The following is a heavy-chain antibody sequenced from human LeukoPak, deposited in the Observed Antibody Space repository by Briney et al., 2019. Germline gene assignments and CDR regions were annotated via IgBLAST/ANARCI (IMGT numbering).Heavy chain of an antibody. CDR1: GYTFTSYV. D-gene: IGHD1-7*01. CDR3: ATVITGNTNDAFDI. Sequence: ASVKVSCKASGYTFTSYVINWVRQATGQGLEWMGWMNPNSGNTGYAQKFQGRVTMTRNTSISTAYMELSSLRSEDTAVYYCATVITGNTNDAFDIWGQGTMVTVSS. J-gene: IGHJ3*02. V-gene: IGHV1-8*01. CDR2: MNPNSGNT.